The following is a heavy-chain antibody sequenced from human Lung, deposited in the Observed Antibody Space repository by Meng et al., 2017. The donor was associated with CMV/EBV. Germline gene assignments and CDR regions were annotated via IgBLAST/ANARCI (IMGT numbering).Heavy chain of an antibody. D-gene: IGHD4-17*01. CDR1: GYTFGIFG. CDR2: ISAENGNT. CDR3: ARAGAAVTTHFDF. Sequence: QVQLVQSGAELQKPGASVKVSCKAPGYTFGIFGITWVRQAPGQGLEWVGWISAENGNTNYAQKFQGRVTLTTDTSTKTAYMDLRGLRSDDSAVYYCARAGAAVTTHFDFWGRGTLVTVSS. V-gene: IGHV1-18*01. J-gene: IGHJ4*02.